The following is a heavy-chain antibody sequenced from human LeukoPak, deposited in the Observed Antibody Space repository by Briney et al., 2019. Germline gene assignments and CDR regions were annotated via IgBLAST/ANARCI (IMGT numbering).Heavy chain of an antibody. CDR2: LFSGGNT. CDR1: GFSVSNNY. Sequence: GGSLRLSCAASGFSVSNNYMSWVRQAPGKGLEWVSVLFSGGNTYYADSVKGRFTISRDNSRNTLYLQMNSLRAEDTAVYYCARSWIQLWFLDYWGQGTLVTVSS. D-gene: IGHD5-18*01. CDR3: ARSWIQLWFLDY. V-gene: IGHV3-53*01. J-gene: IGHJ4*02.